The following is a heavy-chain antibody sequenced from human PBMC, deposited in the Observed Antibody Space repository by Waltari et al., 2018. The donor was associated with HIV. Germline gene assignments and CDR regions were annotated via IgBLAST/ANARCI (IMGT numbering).Heavy chain of an antibody. CDR1: GFNFRYAW. V-gene: IGHV3-15*01. CDR3: TKDRGGCSSVSCFASDY. J-gene: IGHJ4*02. D-gene: IGHD2-2*01. CDR2: IRSKADGVTT. Sequence: EEQLVESGGGLVRPGESLRLSCEVSGFNFRYAWSTCVRQAPGKGLEWVGRIRSKADGVTTVYAAPVWGRFTISRDDSESTLYLQMNSLKTEDTAVYYCTKDRGGCSSVSCFASDYWGRGTLVTVSS.